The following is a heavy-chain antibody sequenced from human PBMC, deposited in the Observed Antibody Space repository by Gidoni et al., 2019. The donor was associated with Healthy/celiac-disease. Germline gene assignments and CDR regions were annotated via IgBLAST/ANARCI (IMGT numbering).Heavy chain of an antibody. Sequence: EVQLVEYGGGLVPPGRSLGRYCAASGFTFEEDAMTWVRQAPGKGLEWVSGSSWNRCIRGYADSVKGRFTIARDNAKNSLYLQMNSRRAEDTALYYCAKEGGAARPGWFDPWGQGTLVTVSS. D-gene: IGHD6-6*01. CDR1: GFTFEEDA. CDR3: AKEGGAARPGWFDP. J-gene: IGHJ5*02. V-gene: IGHV3-9*01. CDR2: SSWNRCIR.